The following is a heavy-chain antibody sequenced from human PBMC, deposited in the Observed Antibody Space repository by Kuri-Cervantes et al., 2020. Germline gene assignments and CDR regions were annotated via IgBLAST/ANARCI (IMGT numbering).Heavy chain of an antibody. CDR2: IYYSGST. V-gene: IGHV4-39*07. CDR3: ARGEVGATEWFDP. Sequence: SETLSPTCTVSGGSISSSSYYWGWIRQPPGKGLEGIGRIYYSGSTYYNPSLKSRVTISVDTSKNQFSLKLSSVTAADTAVYYCARGEVGATEWFDPWGQGTLVTVSS. D-gene: IGHD1-26*01. CDR1: GGSISSSSYY. J-gene: IGHJ5*02.